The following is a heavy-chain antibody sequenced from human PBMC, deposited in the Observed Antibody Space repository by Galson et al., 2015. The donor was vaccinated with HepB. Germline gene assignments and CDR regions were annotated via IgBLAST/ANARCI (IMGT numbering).Heavy chain of an antibody. CDR1: GFTFSSYA. CDR3: ASIEISGSYPGGDAFDI. Sequence: SLRLSCAASGFTFSSYAMHWVRQAPGKGLEWVAVISYGGGNKYYADSVKGRFTISRDNSKNTLYLQMNSLRAEDTAVYYCASIEISGSYPGGDAFDIWGQGTMVTVSS. J-gene: IGHJ3*02. D-gene: IGHD1-26*01. CDR2: ISYGGGNK. V-gene: IGHV3-30-3*01.